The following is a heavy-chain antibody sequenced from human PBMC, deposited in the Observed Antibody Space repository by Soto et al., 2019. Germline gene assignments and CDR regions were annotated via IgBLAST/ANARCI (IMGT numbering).Heavy chain of an antibody. J-gene: IGHJ4*02. V-gene: IGHV3-21*01. CDR2: VSSSGTYI. CDR3: AGVYYGGDSIDNY. Sequence: GGSLRLSCTASGFTFSAYNMYWVRQAPGKGLEWVSYVSSSGTYIYYADSVKGRFTISRDNSKNTLDLQMNSLRAEDTAVYYCAGVYYGGDSIDNYWGQGTLVTVSS. CDR1: GFTFSAYN. D-gene: IGHD4-17*01.